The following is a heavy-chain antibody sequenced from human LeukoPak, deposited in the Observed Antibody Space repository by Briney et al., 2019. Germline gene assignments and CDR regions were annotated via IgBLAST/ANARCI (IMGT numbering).Heavy chain of an antibody. V-gene: IGHV4-59*01. D-gene: IGHD2-2*01. CDR3: ARGLPAARH. J-gene: IGHJ4*02. CDR1: GGSISSYY. Sequence: PSETLSLTCTVSGGSISSYYWSWIRQPPGKGLEWIGYIYYSGSTNYNPSLKSRVTISVDTSKNQFSLKLSSVTAADTAVYYCARGLPAARHWGQGTLVTVSS. CDR2: IYYSGST.